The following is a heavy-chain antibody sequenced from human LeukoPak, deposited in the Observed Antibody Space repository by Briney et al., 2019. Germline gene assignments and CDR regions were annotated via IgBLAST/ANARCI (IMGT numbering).Heavy chain of an antibody. CDR2: ISAYNGNT. D-gene: IGHD3-16*01. J-gene: IGHJ4*02. CDR3: ASGGVGGPGRGSDYYFDY. Sequence: ASVKVSCKASGYTFTGYYMHWVRQAPGQGLEWMGWISAYNGNTNYAQKLQGRVTMTTDTSTSTAYMELRSLRSDDTAVYYCASGGVGGPGRGSDYYFDYWGQGTLVTVSS. CDR1: GYTFTGYY. V-gene: IGHV1-18*04.